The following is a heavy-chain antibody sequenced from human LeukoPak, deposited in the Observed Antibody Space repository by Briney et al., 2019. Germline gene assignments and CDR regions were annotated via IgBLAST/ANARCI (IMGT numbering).Heavy chain of an antibody. D-gene: IGHD6-13*01. Sequence: PGGSLRLPCAASGFTFSSHWMSWVRQAPGKGLEWVANIKQDGSEKYYVDSVKGRFTISRDNAKNSLYLQMNSLRAEDTAVYYCARPTAAAGLYYYYYMDVWGKGTTVTVSS. CDR2: IKQDGSEK. V-gene: IGHV3-7*01. J-gene: IGHJ6*03. CDR3: ARPTAAAGLYYYYYMDV. CDR1: GFTFSSHW.